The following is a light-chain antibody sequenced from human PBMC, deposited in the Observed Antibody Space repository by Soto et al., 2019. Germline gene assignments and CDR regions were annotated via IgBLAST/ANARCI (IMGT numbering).Light chain of an antibody. CDR3: HQYASAPQT. J-gene: IGKJ1*01. CDR2: GAS. V-gene: IGKV3-20*01. CDR1: QSVARNY. Sequence: EIVLTQSPGTLSLSPGERATLSCRASQSVARNYLAWYQQEPGQAPRLLIHGASSRASSIPDRFSGSGSGTDFTLTISRLEPEDFAVYYCHQYASAPQTFGQGTKVEIK.